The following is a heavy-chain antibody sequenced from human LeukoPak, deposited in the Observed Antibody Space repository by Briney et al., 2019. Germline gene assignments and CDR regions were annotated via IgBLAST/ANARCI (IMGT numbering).Heavy chain of an antibody. CDR2: IYYTGTT. J-gene: IGHJ6*04. CDR1: AASINNFY. Sequence: SDTLSLTCSFSAASINNFYWRLIRQLPGGDLEYLGYIYYTGTTDYTPSLNSRVTISVDTPKNHFSQKLTSMTAEDTAVYYCARLARLTVIRGVTGYHSLDVWGKGTKVTVSS. D-gene: IGHD3-10*01. CDR3: ARLARLTVIRGVTGYHSLDV. V-gene: IGHV4-59*01.